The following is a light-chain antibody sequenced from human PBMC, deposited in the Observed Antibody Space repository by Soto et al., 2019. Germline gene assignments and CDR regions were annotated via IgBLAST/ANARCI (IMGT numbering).Light chain of an antibody. CDR3: QQYSSWPPWT. J-gene: IGKJ1*01. CDR2: GAS. Sequence: EIVITQSPTTLAVSPGARATLSRRASQSVISNLAWYQQKPGQAPRLLIYGASARATGIPARFSGSGSGTEFTLTISSLESEDSAVYYCQQYSSWPPWTFGQGTKVDIK. V-gene: IGKV3-15*01. CDR1: QSVISN.